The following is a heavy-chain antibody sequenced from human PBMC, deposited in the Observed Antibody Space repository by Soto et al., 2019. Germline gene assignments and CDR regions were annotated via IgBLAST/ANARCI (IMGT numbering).Heavy chain of an antibody. V-gene: IGHV3-33*01. Sequence: GGSLRLSCAASGFTFSSYGMHWVRQAPGKGLEWVAVIWYDGSNKYYADSVKGRFTISRDNSKNTLYLQMNSLRAEDTAVYHCARGLYYYDSSGYYGNWGQGTLVTVSS. CDR1: GFTFSSYG. D-gene: IGHD3-22*01. CDR2: IWYDGSNK. CDR3: ARGLYYYDSSGYYGN. J-gene: IGHJ4*02.